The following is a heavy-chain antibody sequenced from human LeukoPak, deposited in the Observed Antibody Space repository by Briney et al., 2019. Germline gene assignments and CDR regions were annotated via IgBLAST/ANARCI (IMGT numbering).Heavy chain of an antibody. CDR1: GFTFSSYW. J-gene: IGHJ6*02. Sequence: PGGSLRLSCAASGFTFSSYWMSWVRQAPGKGLEWVANIKQDGSEKYYVDSVKGRFTISRDNAKNSLYLQMNSLRAEDTAVYYCARSISTTVTREAYYYYGMDVWGQGTTVTVSS. CDR3: ARSISTTVTREAYYYYGMDV. CDR2: IKQDGSEK. V-gene: IGHV3-7*01. D-gene: IGHD4-17*01.